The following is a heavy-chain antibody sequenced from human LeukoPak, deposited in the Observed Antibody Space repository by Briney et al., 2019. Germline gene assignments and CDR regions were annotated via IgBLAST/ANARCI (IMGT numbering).Heavy chain of an antibody. J-gene: IGHJ4*02. CDR2: IYYSGST. D-gene: IGHD3-9*01. Sequence: SETLSLTCTVSGVSISSYYWNWIRQPAGKGLDWIGSIYYSGSTYYNPSLKSRVTISVDTSKNQFSLKLSSVTAAHTAVYYCARPAWDYDILTGYTYYFDYWGQGTLVTVSS. CDR1: GVSISSYY. CDR3: ARPAWDYDILTGYTYYFDY. V-gene: IGHV4-59*05.